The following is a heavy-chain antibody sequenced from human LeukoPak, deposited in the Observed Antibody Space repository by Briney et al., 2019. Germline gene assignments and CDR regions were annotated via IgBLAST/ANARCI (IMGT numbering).Heavy chain of an antibody. Sequence: SETLSLTCTVSGGSISSSSYYWGWIRQPPGKGLEWIGSIYYSGSTYYNPSLKGRVTISVDTSKNQFSLKLSSVTAADTAVYYCARGMMFADYWGQGTLVTVSS. D-gene: IGHD3-10*02. CDR1: GGSISSSSYY. CDR2: IYYSGST. CDR3: ARGMMFADY. V-gene: IGHV4-39*01. J-gene: IGHJ4*02.